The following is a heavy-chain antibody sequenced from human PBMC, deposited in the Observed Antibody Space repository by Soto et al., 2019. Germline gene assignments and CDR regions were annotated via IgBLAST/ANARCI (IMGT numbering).Heavy chain of an antibody. J-gene: IGHJ4*02. Sequence: EVQLLESGGGLVQPGGSLRLSCAASRFTFSSYAMSWVRQAPGKGLEWVSTISGSGGSTYYADSVKGRLTVSRDNSKNTLSLQMNSLRAEDTAVYYCAKGGGYSIAWYYFDYWGQGTLVTVSS. CDR2: ISGSGGST. CDR3: AKGGGYSIAWYYFDY. CDR1: RFTFSSYA. D-gene: IGHD6-19*01. V-gene: IGHV3-23*01.